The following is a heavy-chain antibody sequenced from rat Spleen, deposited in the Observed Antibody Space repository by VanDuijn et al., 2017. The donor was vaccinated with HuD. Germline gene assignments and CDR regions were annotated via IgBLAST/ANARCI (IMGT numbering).Heavy chain of an antibody. J-gene: IGHJ3*01. V-gene: IGHV5-25*01. CDR2: ISPSGGST. CDR3: ARRARYFDY. D-gene: IGHD1-5*01. Sequence: EVQLVESGGGLVQPGRSLKLSCAASGFTFSDYYMAWVRQAPTKGLEWVASISPSGGSTYYPDSVKGRFTISRDIANSTLYLRMNSLRSEDTATYYCARRARYFDYWGRGTLVTVSS. CDR1: GFTFSDYY.